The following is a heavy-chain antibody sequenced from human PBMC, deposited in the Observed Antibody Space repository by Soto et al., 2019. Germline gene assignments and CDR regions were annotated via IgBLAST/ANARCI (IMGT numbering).Heavy chain of an antibody. CDR3: ARRALTSVEIFSGGLSGYNWVDP. Sequence: PSETLSLTCAVYGGSFSGYYWSWIRQPPGKGLEWIGEINHSGSTNYNPSLKSRVTISVDTSKNQFSLKLSSVTAADTAVYYCARRALTSVEIFSGGLSGYNWVDPWGRGTLVTVSS. CDR1: GGSFSGYY. V-gene: IGHV4-34*01. J-gene: IGHJ5*01. D-gene: IGHD3-3*01. CDR2: INHSGST.